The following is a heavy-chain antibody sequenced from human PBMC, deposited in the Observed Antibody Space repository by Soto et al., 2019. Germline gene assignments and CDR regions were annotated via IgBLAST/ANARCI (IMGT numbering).Heavy chain of an antibody. Sequence: PVGSLRLSCAASGFTFSSYGMHWVRQAPGKGLEWVAVISYDGSNKYYADSVKGRFTISRDNSKNTLYLQMNSLRAEDTAVYYCAKGVAAAYYYGMDVWGQGTTVTVSS. J-gene: IGHJ6*02. V-gene: IGHV3-30*18. CDR3: AKGVAAAYYYGMDV. CDR2: ISYDGSNK. CDR1: GFTFSSYG. D-gene: IGHD6-13*01.